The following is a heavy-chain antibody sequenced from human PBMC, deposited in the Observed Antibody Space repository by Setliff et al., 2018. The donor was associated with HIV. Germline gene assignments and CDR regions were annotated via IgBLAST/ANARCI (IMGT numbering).Heavy chain of an antibody. CDR2: IHTSGST. Sequence: SETLSLTCTVSGGSISSGSYYWSWIRQPAGKGLEWIGHIHTSGSTKYNPSLKSRVTISADTSKNQFSLKLTSMTAADAAVYYCARTHPDTIFGVVTFDCWGQGKMVTVSS. CDR1: GGSISSGSYY. D-gene: IGHD3-3*01. CDR3: ARTHPDTIFGVVTFDC. J-gene: IGHJ4*02. V-gene: IGHV4-61*09.